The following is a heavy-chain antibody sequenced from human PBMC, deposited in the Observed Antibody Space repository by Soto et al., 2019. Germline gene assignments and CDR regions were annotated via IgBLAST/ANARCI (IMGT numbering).Heavy chain of an antibody. V-gene: IGHV1-69*13. Sequence: GASVKVSCKASGGTFSSYAISWVRQAPGQGLEWMGGIIPTFGTANYAQKFQGRVTITADESTSTAYMELSSLRSEDTAVYYCARGSDYDSSGYYYSWFDPWGQGTLVTVSS. CDR3: ARGSDYDSSGYYYSWFDP. CDR2: IIPTFGTA. CDR1: GGTFSSYA. J-gene: IGHJ5*02. D-gene: IGHD3-22*01.